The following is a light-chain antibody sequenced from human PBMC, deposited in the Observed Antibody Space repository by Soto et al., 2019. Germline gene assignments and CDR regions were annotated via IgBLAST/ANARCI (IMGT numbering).Light chain of an antibody. Sequence: EIVMTQSPATLSVSPGERATLSCRASQSVSSNLAWYQQKPGQAPRLLIYGASTSATGIPARFSGSGSGTEFTLTISSLQSEDFAVYYCQQYNNWPFWTFGQGTKVEIK. J-gene: IGKJ1*01. CDR3: QQYNNWPFWT. CDR1: QSVSSN. V-gene: IGKV3-15*01. CDR2: GAS.